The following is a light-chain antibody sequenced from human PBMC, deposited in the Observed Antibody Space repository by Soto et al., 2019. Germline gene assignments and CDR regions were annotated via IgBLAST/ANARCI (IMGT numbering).Light chain of an antibody. CDR1: SSDVGGYNY. CDR3: SSSTSSSTLI. CDR2: DVS. Sequence: QSVLTQPASVSGSPGQSIAISCTGTSSDVGGYNYVAWYQQYPGKAPKLMIFDVSNRPSGVSSRCSGSKSGNTASLTISGLRAEDEADYYCSSSTSSSTLIFGGWTKRAVL. V-gene: IGLV2-14*01. J-gene: IGLJ2*01.